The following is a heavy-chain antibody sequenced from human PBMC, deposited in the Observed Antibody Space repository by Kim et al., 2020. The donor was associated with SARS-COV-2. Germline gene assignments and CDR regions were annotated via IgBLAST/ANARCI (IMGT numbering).Heavy chain of an antibody. D-gene: IGHD5-12*01. CDR1: GFTFSTYT. J-gene: IGHJ4*02. CDR2: ITGSGSSK. Sequence: GGSLRLSCAASGFTFSTYTMNWVRQAPGKGLEWVSYITGSGSSKSNEDSVKGRFTISRDNAKNSLYLQMNSLREEDTAVYYCARDLVPGDGYADYDYWGQGTLVTVSS. V-gene: IGHV3-48*02. CDR3: ARDLVPGDGYADYDY.